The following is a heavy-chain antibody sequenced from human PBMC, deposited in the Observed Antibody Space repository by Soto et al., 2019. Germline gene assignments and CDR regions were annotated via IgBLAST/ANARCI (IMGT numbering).Heavy chain of an antibody. Sequence: PSETLSLTCTVSGGSISSGDYYWSWIRQPPGKGLEWIGYIYYSGSTYYNPSLKSRVTISVDTSKNQFSLKLSSVTAADTAVYYCARWVYEDYDILTGYYGADYGMDVWGQGTTVTVSS. V-gene: IGHV4-30-4*01. CDR1: GGSISSGDYY. CDR3: ARWVYEDYDILTGYYGADYGMDV. J-gene: IGHJ6*02. D-gene: IGHD3-9*01. CDR2: IYYSGST.